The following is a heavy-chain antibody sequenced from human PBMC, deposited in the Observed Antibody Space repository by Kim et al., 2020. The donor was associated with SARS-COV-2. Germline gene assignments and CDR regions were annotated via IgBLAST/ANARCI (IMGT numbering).Heavy chain of an antibody. J-gene: IGHJ6*02. V-gene: IGHV4-34*01. Sequence: SLKSRVTISVDTSKNQFSLKLSSVTAADTAVYYCTTCTKLDYYYYYGMDVWGQGTTVTVSS. D-gene: IGHD2-8*01. CDR3: TTCTKLDYYYYYGMDV.